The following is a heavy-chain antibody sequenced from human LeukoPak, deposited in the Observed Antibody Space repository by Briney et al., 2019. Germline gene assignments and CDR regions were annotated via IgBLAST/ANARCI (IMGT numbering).Heavy chain of an antibody. D-gene: IGHD6-13*01. CDR3: ARGRSSSCYVRAFDI. CDR2: INHSGST. V-gene: IGHV4-34*01. CDR1: GGSFSGYY. J-gene: IGHJ3*02. Sequence: SETLSLTCAVYGGSFSGYYWSWIRQPPGKGLEWIGEINHSGSTNYNPSLKSRVTISVDTSKNQFSLKLSSVTAADTAVYYCARGRSSSCYVRAFDIWAQGTMVTVSS.